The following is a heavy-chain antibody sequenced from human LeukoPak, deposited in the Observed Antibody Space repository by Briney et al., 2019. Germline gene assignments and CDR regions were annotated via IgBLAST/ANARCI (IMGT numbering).Heavy chain of an antibody. CDR2: FDPEDGET. V-gene: IGHV1-24*01. CDR3: ATEAGSYVVDY. J-gene: IGHJ4*02. Sequence: ASVKVSCNVSGYTLTELPMHWVRQAPGKGLEWMGGFDPEDGETIYAQKFQGRVTITEDTSTDTAYMELSSLRSEDTAVYYCATEAGSYVVDYWGQGTLVTVSS. D-gene: IGHD1-26*01. CDR1: GYTLTELP.